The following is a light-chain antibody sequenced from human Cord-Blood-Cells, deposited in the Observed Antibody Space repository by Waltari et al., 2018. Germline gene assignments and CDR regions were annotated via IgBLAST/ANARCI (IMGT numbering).Light chain of an antibody. J-gene: IGLJ7*01. CDR3: QSADSSGTYPV. CDR1: ALPKQY. CDR2: KDS. Sequence: SYELTQPPSVSVSPGQTARITCSGDALPKQYAYWYQQKPGQAPVLVIYKDSERPSGIPERFSGSSSGTTGTLTISGVQAEDEADYYCQSADSSGTYPVFGGGTQLTVL. V-gene: IGLV3-25*02.